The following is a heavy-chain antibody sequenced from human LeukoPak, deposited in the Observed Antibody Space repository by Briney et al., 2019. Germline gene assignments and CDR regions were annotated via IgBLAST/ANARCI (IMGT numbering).Heavy chain of an antibody. CDR2: INPNSGGT. Sequence: GASVKVSCKASGYTFTGYYMHWVRQAPGQGLEWMGWINPNSGGTNYAQKFQGRVTMTRDTSISTAYMELSRLRSDDTAVYYCARALPMRSSTLTRFDYWGQGTLVTVSS. J-gene: IGHJ4*02. D-gene: IGHD6-13*01. CDR1: GYTFTGYY. CDR3: ARALPMRSSTLTRFDY. V-gene: IGHV1-2*02.